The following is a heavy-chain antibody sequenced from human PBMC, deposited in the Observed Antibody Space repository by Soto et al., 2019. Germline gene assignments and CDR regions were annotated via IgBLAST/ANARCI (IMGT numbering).Heavy chain of an antibody. CDR2: ISSSGSTI. D-gene: IGHD3-16*01. CDR3: ARAAGTTIGGSHYPPHKRGHYYCYGMDV. Sequence: QVQLVESGGGLVKPGGSLRLSCAASGFTFSDYYMSWIRQAPGKGLEWVSYISSSGSTIYYADSVKGRFTISRDNAKNSLYLQMNSLRAEDTAVYYCARAAGTTIGGSHYPPHKRGHYYCYGMDVWGQGTTVTVSS. J-gene: IGHJ6*02. V-gene: IGHV3-11*01. CDR1: GFTFSDYY.